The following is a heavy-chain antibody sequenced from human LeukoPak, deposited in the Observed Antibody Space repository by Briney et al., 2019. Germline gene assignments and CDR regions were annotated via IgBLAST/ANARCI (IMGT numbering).Heavy chain of an antibody. V-gene: IGHV3-30*02. CDR2: IRYDASNI. D-gene: IGHD6-19*01. CDR3: AKEREYSSGWYGSYFSY. CDR1: GFTFSTYG. Sequence: GGSLRLSCAASGFTFSTYGMHWVRQAPGKGLEWVAFIRYDASNIYYADSVKGRFTISRDNSKNTLYLQMNSLRADDTALYYCAKEREYSSGWYGSYFSYWGQGTLVTVSS. J-gene: IGHJ4*02.